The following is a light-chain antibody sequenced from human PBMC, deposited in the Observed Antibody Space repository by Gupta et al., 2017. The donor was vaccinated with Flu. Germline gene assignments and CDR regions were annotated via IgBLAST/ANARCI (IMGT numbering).Light chain of an antibody. J-gene: IGLJ3*02. CDR2: DVT. CDR3: CSYATTYTWV. V-gene: IGLV2-11*03. Sequence: SVTISSTGTFSDVGAYNYVSWYQQHPGKAPKLMISDVTKRPAGVPERFSGSKSGNTAPLTISGLQAVDEADYYCCSYATTYTWVFGGGTKLTVL. CDR1: FSDVGAYNY.